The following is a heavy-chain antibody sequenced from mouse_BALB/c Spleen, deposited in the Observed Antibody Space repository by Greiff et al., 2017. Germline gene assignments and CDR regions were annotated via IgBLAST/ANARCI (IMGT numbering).Heavy chain of an antibody. V-gene: IGHV5-15*02. CDR3: ARDAYYCNYSYAMDY. Sequence: EVKLMESGGGLVQPGGSRKLSCAASGFTFSDYGMAWVRQAPGKGPEWVAFISNLAYSIYYADTVTGRFTISRENAKNTLYLEMSSLRSEDTAMYYCARDAYYCNYSYAMDYWGQGTSVTVSS. CDR2: ISNLAYSI. D-gene: IGHD2-10*01. CDR1: GFTFSDYG. J-gene: IGHJ4*01.